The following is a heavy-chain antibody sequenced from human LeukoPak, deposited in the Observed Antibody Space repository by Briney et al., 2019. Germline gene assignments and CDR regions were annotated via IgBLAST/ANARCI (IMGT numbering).Heavy chain of an antibody. CDR3: ARDLTGATIHYYYYGMDV. CDR2: IKQDGSEK. Sequence: GGSLRLSCAASGFTFSSYWMSWVRQAPGKGLEWVANIKQDGSEKYYVDSVKGRFTISRDNAKNSLYLQMDSLRAEDTAVYYCARDLTGATIHYYYYGMDVWGQGTTVTVSS. D-gene: IGHD5-12*01. J-gene: IGHJ6*02. CDR1: GFTFSSYW. V-gene: IGHV3-7*01.